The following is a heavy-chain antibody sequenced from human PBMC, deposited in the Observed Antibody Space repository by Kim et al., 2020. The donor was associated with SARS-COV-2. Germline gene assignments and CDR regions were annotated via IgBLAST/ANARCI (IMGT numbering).Heavy chain of an antibody. CDR3: ARGLVRGAGMDV. CDR2: IGTAGDT. CDR1: GFTFSSYD. D-gene: IGHD3-10*01. V-gene: IGHV3-13*01. Sequence: GGSLRLSCAASGFTFSSYDMHWVRQATGKGLEWVSAIGTAGDTYYPGSVKGRFTISRENAKNSLYLQMNSLRAGDTAVYYCARGLVRGAGMDVWGQGTTVTVSS. J-gene: IGHJ6*02.